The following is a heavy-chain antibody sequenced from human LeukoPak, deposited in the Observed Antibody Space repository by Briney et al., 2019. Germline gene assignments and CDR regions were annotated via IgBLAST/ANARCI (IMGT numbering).Heavy chain of an antibody. V-gene: IGHV4-39*01. Sequence: SETLSLTCTVSGGSISSSSYYWGWIRQPPGKGLEWIGSIYYSGSTYYNPSLKSRVTISVDTSKNHFSLKLSSVTAADTAVYYCARHSDILTGYRTLLGWFDPWGQGTLVTVSS. CDR3: ARHSDILTGYRTLLGWFDP. CDR1: GGSISSSSYY. J-gene: IGHJ5*02. CDR2: IYYSGST. D-gene: IGHD3-9*01.